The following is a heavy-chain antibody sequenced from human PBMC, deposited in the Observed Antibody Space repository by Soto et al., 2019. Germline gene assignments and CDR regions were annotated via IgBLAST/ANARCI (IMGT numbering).Heavy chain of an antibody. CDR2: VIPIFGTA. CDR3: ASPGRVRGVTPTEDSFDY. Sequence: SVKVSCKASGGTFSSYAISWVRQAPGQGLEWMGGVIPIFGTANYAQKFQGRVTITADESTSTAYMELSSLRSEDTAVYYCASPGRVRGVTPTEDSFDYWGQGTLVTVYS. V-gene: IGHV1-69*13. J-gene: IGHJ4*02. CDR1: GGTFSSYA. D-gene: IGHD3-10*01.